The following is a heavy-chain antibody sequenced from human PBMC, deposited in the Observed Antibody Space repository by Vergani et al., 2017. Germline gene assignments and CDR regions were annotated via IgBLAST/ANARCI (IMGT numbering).Heavy chain of an antibody. J-gene: IGHJ4*02. D-gene: IGHD3-22*01. CDR2: IIPIFGTA. CDR3: ARGIVVVAATPPYDSSGYYYYVDY. CDR1: GGTFSSYA. Sequence: QVQLVQSGAEVKKPGSSVKVSCKASGGTFSSYAISWVRQAPGQGLEWMGGIIPIFGTANYAQKFQGRVTITADESTSTAYMGLSSLRTEDTAVYYCARGIVVVAATPPYDSSGYYYYVDYWGQGTLVTVSS. V-gene: IGHV1-69*12.